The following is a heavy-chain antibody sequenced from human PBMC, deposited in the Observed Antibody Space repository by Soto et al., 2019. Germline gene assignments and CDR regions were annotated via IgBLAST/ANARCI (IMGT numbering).Heavy chain of an antibody. V-gene: IGHV3-23*01. CDR1: GFTFSSYA. D-gene: IGHD6-13*01. CDR3: AKDLSAAGTLITYYYGMDV. J-gene: IGHJ6*02. Sequence: PGGSLRLSCAASGFTFSSYAMSWVRQAPGKGLEWVSAISGSGGSTYYADSVKGRFTISRDNSKNTLYLQMNSLRAEDTAVYYCAKDLSAAGTLITYYYGMDVWGQGTTVTVSS. CDR2: ISGSGGST.